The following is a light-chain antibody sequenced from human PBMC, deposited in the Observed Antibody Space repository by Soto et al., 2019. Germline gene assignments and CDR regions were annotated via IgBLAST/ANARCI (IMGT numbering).Light chain of an antibody. Sequence: QSALTQPPSASGSPGQSVTISCTGTSSDVGNYNYVSWYQQHPGKAPKLMIYEVTKRPSGVPDRFSGCKSGNTASLTVSGLQAEDEADYYCSSYAGSKTLFGGGTKLTVL. CDR3: SSYAGSKTL. J-gene: IGLJ3*02. CDR1: SSDVGNYNY. V-gene: IGLV2-8*01. CDR2: EVT.